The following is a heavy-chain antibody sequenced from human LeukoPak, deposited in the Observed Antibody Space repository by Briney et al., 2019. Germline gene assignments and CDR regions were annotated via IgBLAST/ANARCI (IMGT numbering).Heavy chain of an antibody. V-gene: IGHV3-53*01. D-gene: IGHD3-3*01. CDR3: ARDGGYDFWSGYYQDY. CDR1: GFTVSSNF. Sequence: PGGSLRLSCAASGFTVSSNFMSWVRQAPGKGLEWVSVILTAGKTYYADSVKGRFTISRDDSKNTLYLQMNSLRAEDTAVYYCARDGGYDFWSGYYQDYWGQGTLVTVSS. J-gene: IGHJ4*02. CDR2: ILTAGKT.